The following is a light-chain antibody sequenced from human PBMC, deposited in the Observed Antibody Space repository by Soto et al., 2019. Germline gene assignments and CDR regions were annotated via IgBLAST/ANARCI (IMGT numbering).Light chain of an antibody. Sequence: GDRVTITCRASQTITTWMAWYQQKPGKAPKLLVYDASTLQSGVATRFSGSGSGTDFTLTISRLEPEDFAVYYCQQYGSSQWTFGQGTKVDIK. CDR3: QQYGSSQWT. V-gene: IGKV1-5*01. CDR1: QTITTW. J-gene: IGKJ1*01. CDR2: DAS.